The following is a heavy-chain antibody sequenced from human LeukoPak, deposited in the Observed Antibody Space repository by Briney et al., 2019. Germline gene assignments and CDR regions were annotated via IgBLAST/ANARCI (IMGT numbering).Heavy chain of an antibody. Sequence: PGGSLRLSCAASGFTFSSYGMHWVRQAPGKGLEWVAFIRYDGSNKYYADSVKGRFTISRDNSKNTLYLQMNSLRAEDTAVYYCAREVSPTYYDFLAHMDVWGKGTTVTVSS. V-gene: IGHV3-30*02. D-gene: IGHD3-3*01. CDR2: IRYDGSNK. CDR3: AREVSPTYYDFLAHMDV. CDR1: GFTFSSYG. J-gene: IGHJ6*03.